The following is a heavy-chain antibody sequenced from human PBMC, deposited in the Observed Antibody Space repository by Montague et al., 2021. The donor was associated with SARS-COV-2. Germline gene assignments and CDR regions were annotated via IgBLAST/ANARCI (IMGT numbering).Heavy chain of an antibody. D-gene: IGHD3-10*01. CDR1: GGSISSYY. CDR2: IYTSGTT. J-gene: IGHJ6*02. CDR3: AGGSGIINFYNSGMDV. Sequence: SETLSLTCTVSGGSISSYYWSWTRQPAGKGLEWIGRIYTSGTTGYNPSLKSRVTMSVGTSKNQFSLKLSSVTAADTAVYYCAGGSGIINFYNSGMDVWGQGTTVTVSS. V-gene: IGHV4-4*07.